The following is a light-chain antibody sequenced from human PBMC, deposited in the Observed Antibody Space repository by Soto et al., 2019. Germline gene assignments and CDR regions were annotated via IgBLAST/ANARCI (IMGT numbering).Light chain of an antibody. V-gene: IGKV3-20*01. CDR3: QQYGSSFT. CDR1: ESVSSSH. Sequence: EIVLTESRGPLSLSRGERATLPCRASESVSSSHLAWHQQKSGQAPRRLLYGASSRATGIPDRFSGRGSGTDFTLTISRLEPDDVAVYSCQQYGSSFTFGPGTKVDIK. CDR2: GAS. J-gene: IGKJ3*01.